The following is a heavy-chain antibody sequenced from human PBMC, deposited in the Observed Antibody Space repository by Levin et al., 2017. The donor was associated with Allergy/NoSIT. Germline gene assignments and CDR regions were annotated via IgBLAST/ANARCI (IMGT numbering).Heavy chain of an antibody. CDR2: IKQDGSEN. CDR1: GFTFSSYW. CDR3: ARGGNSAFDF. Sequence: SCAASGFTFSSYWMSWVRQAPGKGLEWVATIKQDGSENSYMDSVKGRFTISRDNAKNSLYLQMNSLRPEDTAVYYCARGGNSAFDFWGQGTLVPVSS. J-gene: IGHJ4*02. V-gene: IGHV3-7*01. D-gene: IGHD4-23*01.